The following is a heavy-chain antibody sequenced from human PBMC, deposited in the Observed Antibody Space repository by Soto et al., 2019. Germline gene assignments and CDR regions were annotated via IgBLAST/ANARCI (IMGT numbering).Heavy chain of an antibody. CDR2: MYYSGNN. Sequence: SETLSLTCNVSGGSISSDIYYWSWIRQPPGKGLEWIGYMYYSGNNNYNPSLKSRVTISVDTSKNQFSLKLSSVTAEDTAVYYCARGGDRYYSWGQGTLVTVSS. J-gene: IGHJ4*02. V-gene: IGHV4-61*01. CDR1: GGSISSDIYY. D-gene: IGHD1-26*01. CDR3: ARGGDRYYS.